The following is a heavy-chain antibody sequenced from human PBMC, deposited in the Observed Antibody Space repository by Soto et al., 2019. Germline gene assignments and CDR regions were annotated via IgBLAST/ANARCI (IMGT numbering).Heavy chain of an antibody. J-gene: IGHJ6*03. Sequence: EVKLVESGGGLVQPGGSLRLSCAASGFTFTNYWMYWVRQAPGKGLVWVSRINSDGSVSSYADSVKCRLTISRDNVKNPLYLQMNSLRAEDTAVYYCARGDCVGGTCYSLAGSFYYYMDVWGKGTPVTVFS. V-gene: IGHV3-74*01. CDR1: GFTFTNYW. D-gene: IGHD2-15*01. CDR2: INSDGSVS. CDR3: ARGDCVGGTCYSLAGSFYYYMDV.